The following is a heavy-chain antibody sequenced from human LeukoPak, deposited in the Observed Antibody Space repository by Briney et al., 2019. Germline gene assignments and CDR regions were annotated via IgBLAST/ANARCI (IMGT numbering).Heavy chain of an antibody. CDR2: ISSSSSYI. V-gene: IGHV3-21*01. CDR3: ARRRSYYDSSGYFDY. CDR1: GFTFSSYS. Sequence: GGSLRLSCAASGFTFSSYSMNWVRQAPGKGLEWVSSISSSSSYIYYADSVKGRFTISRDNAKNSLYLQMNSLRAEDTAVYYCARRRSYYDSSGYFDYWGQGTLVTVSS. D-gene: IGHD3-22*01. J-gene: IGHJ4*02.